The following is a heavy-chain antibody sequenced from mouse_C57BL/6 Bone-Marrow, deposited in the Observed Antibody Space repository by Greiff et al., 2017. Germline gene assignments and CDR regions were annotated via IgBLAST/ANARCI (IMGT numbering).Heavy chain of an antibody. CDR2: IHPNSGST. J-gene: IGHJ4*01. Sequence: QVQLQQPGAELVKPGASVKLSCKASGYTFTSYWMHWVKQRPGQGLEWIGMIHPNSGSTNYNEKFKSKATLTVDKSSSTAYMQLSSLTSEDSAVYYCARHGSSYPYYYAMDYWGQGTSVTVSS. CDR3: ARHGSSYPYYYAMDY. CDR1: GYTFTSYW. V-gene: IGHV1-64*01. D-gene: IGHD1-1*01.